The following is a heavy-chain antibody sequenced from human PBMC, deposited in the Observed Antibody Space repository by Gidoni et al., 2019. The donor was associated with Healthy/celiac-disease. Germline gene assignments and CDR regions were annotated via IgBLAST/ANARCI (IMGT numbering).Heavy chain of an antibody. D-gene: IGHD3-22*01. CDR1: GGPISSGGYY. V-gene: IGHV4-31*11. Sequence: QVQLQESGAGAVKPAQTQSHTWEVGGGPISSGGYYWSWIRQHPGKGLEWIGYIYYSGSTYYNPSLKSRVTISVDTSKNQFSLKLSSVTAADTAVYYCAGVVIADYFDYWGQGTLVTVSS. J-gene: IGHJ4*02. CDR2: IYYSGST. CDR3: AGVVIADYFDY.